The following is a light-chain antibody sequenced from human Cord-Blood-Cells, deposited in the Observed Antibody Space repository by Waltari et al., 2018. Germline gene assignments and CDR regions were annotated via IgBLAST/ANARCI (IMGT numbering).Light chain of an antibody. V-gene: IGKV1-39*01. CDR1: QSISSY. Sequence: DIQMTQYPSSLSASVGDRVTITCRASQSISSYLNWYQQKPGKAPKHLIYAASSLQSGVPSRFSRSRSGTDFTLTISSLQPEDFSTYYCQQSYSTPYTFGQGTKLEIK. CDR2: AAS. J-gene: IGKJ2*01. CDR3: QQSYSTPYT.